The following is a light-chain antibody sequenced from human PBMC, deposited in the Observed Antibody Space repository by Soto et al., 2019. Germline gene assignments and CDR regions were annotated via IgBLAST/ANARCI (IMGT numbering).Light chain of an antibody. Sequence: QPVLTQSPSASASLGASVKLTCTLSSGHSSYAIAWHQQQPEKGPRYLMILNSDGSHSKGDGIPDRFSGSSSGAERYLTISSLQSEDEADYYCQTWGTGIQLFGGGTKVTVL. CDR2: LNSDGSH. J-gene: IGLJ2*01. V-gene: IGLV4-69*01. CDR3: QTWGTGIQL. CDR1: SGHSSYA.